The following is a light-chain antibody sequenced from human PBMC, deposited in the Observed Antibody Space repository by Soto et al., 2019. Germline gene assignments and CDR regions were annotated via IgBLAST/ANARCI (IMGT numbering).Light chain of an antibody. CDR2: DTS. J-gene: IGKJ4*01. Sequence: EIVLTQSPATLSLSPGERATLSCRASQSVDSSFAWYQQKAGQAPRLLIYDTSNRATGIAARFSGSGSWTDFTLTIISLVSEDFAVYYCQHRTLFGGGTKVEIK. V-gene: IGKV3-11*01. CDR1: QSVDSS. CDR3: QHRTL.